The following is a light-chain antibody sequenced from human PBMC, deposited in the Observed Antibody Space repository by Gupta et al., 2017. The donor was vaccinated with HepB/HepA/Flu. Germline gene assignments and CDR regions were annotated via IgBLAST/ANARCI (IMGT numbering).Light chain of an antibody. CDR3: ATRDNSLNSVV. V-gene: IGLV1-51*01. J-gene: IGLJ2*01. Sequence: QSVLTLPPSVSAAPGERVIISCAGSSSNIGRNYVSWYQQFPGTAPKLLIYDTNKRPPGIPGRFPASKSGTSDTLTLTGLQTGEEADYYCATRDNSLNSVVVGGGTKLTVL. CDR2: DTN. CDR1: SSNIGRNY.